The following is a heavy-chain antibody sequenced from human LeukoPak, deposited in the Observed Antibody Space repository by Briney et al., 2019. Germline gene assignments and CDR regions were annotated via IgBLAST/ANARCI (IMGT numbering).Heavy chain of an antibody. D-gene: IGHD2-15*01. CDR1: GFTFSSYE. J-gene: IGHJ3*02. V-gene: IGHV3-7*01. CDR3: ARDAPDIKAFDI. Sequence: GGSLRLSCAASGFTFSSYEMNWVRQAPGKGLEWVANIKQDGSEKYYVDSVKGRFTISRDNAKNSLYLQMNSLRAEDTAVYYCARDAPDIKAFDIWGQGTMVTVSS. CDR2: IKQDGSEK.